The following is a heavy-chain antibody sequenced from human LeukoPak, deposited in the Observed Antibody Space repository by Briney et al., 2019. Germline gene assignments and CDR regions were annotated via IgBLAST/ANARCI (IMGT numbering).Heavy chain of an antibody. CDR3: ARDRPTIPREIPLAFDI. J-gene: IGHJ3*02. Sequence: PGGSLSLSCAASGFTFSSYSMNWVRQAPGKGLEWVSSISSSSSYIYYADSVKGRFTISRDNAKNSLYLQMNSLRAEDTAVYYCARDRPTIPREIPLAFDIWGQGTMVTVSS. CDR2: ISSSSSYI. D-gene: IGHD3-3*01. CDR1: GFTFSSYS. V-gene: IGHV3-21*01.